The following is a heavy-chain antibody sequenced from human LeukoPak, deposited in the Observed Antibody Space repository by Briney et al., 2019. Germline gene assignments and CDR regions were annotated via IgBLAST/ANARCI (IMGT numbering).Heavy chain of an antibody. CDR2: ISSSDYI. Sequence: GGSLTLSCAASGFTFSSYNMNWLPQAPGKGLEWVSPISSSDYIYYPDSVKGRFTISRDNARNSLYLQMKSLRTEDTAVYYCARGKTSQNIVTRKTYNWFDPWGQGTLVTVSA. J-gene: IGHJ5*02. V-gene: IGHV3-21*01. CDR1: GFTFSSYN. D-gene: IGHD2/OR15-2a*01. CDR3: ARGKTSQNIVTRKTYNWFDP.